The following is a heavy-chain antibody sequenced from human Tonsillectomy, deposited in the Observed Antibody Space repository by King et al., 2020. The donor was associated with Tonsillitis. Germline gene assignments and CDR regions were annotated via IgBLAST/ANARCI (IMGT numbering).Heavy chain of an antibody. D-gene: IGHD2/OR15-2a*01. Sequence: VQLVASGGGVVQPGKSLRLSCAASGFTFSRHGLHWVRQAPGKGLEWVAVIWSTESKKYYSDSVKGRFTISRDNSKNTLSLQMNSLRVEDTAIYYCARRNSRTGYYYYMDVWGKGTTVTVSS. CDR1: GFTFSRHG. J-gene: IGHJ6*03. V-gene: IGHV3-33*08. CDR3: ARRNSRTGYYYYMDV. CDR2: IWSTESKK.